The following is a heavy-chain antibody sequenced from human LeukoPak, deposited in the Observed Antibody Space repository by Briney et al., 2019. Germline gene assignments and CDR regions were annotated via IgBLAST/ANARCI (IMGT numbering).Heavy chain of an antibody. CDR2: ISSSSSTI. J-gene: IGHJ4*02. CDR1: GFTFSSYS. CDR3: ARGGTSYDSSGYYY. Sequence: GGSLRLSRAASGFTFSSYSMNWVRQAPGKGLEWVSYISSSSSTIYYADSVKGRFTISRDNAKNSLYLQMNSLRAEDTAVYYCARGGTSYDSSGYYYWGQGTLVTVSS. D-gene: IGHD3-22*01. V-gene: IGHV3-48*01.